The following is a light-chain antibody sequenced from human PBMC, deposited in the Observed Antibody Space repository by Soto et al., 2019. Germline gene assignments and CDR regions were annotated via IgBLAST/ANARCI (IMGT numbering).Light chain of an antibody. V-gene: IGKV3-15*01. CDR2: GAS. CDR1: QTVGAY. CDR3: QQYNQWPPFT. J-gene: IGKJ4*01. Sequence: EVVMTQSPATLSVSPGERASLSCRASQTVGAYLAWYQQKPGQAPRLLIYGASTGATGIPARFSGSGSGTEFTLTISSLQSEDFAAYYCQQYNQWPPFTFGGGTKVEIK.